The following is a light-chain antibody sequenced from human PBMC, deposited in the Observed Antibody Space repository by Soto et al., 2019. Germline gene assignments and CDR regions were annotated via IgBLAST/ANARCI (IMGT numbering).Light chain of an antibody. CDR3: IQGTHWPRT. J-gene: IGKJ4*01. CDR1: QSLVCSDGNTY. CDR2: KVS. Sequence: SLPVTLGQPASISCKSSQSLVCSDGNTYLNWFQQRPGQSPRRLIFKVSSRESGVPDKFSGSGSGTDFTLKISRVEAEDVGVYFCIQGTHWPRTFGGGTNVDI. V-gene: IGKV2-30*01.